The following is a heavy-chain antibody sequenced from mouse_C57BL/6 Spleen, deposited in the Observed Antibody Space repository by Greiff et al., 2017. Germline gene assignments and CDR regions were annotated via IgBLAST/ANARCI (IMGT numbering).Heavy chain of an antibody. V-gene: IGHV1-69*01. J-gene: IGHJ3*01. CDR2: IDPSDSYT. CDR1: GYTFTSYW. CDR3: ARGGNYSKEGFAY. Sequence: QVHVKQPGAELVMPGASVKLSCKASGYTFTSYWMHWVKQRPGQGLEWIGEIDPSDSYTNYNQKFKGKSTLTVDKSSSTAYMQLSSLTSEDSAVYYCARGGNYSKEGFAYWGQGTLVTVSA. D-gene: IGHD2-5*01.